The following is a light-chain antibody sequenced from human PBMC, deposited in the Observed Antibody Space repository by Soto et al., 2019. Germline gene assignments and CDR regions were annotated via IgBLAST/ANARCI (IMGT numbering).Light chain of an antibody. V-gene: IGKV1-12*01. J-gene: IGKJ3*01. CDR1: QDIRSW. CDR2: AAS. Sequence: DIQMTQSPSSVSASVGDRVTITCRASQDIRSWLAWYQQKPGKAPKLLIYAASSLQSGVPSRFSGSGSGTDFTLTISSLQPEDFATYYCQQANSFPIFTFGPGTKVDIK. CDR3: QQANSFPIFT.